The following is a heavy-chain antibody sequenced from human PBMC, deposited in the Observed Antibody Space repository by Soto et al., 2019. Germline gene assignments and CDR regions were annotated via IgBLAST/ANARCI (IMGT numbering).Heavy chain of an antibody. Sequence: GGSLRLSCAASGFTFSNAWMSWVRQAPGKGLEWVGRIKSKTDGGTTDYAAPVKGRFTISRDDSKNTLYLQMNSLKTEDTAVYYCTTDRQPTVTTDYWGQGTLVTVSS. J-gene: IGHJ4*02. V-gene: IGHV3-15*01. CDR2: IKSKTDGGTT. CDR3: TTDRQPTVTTDY. D-gene: IGHD4-4*01. CDR1: GFTFSNAW.